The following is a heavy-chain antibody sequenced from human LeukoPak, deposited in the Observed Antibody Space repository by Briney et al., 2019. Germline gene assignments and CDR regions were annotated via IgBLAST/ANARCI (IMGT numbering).Heavy chain of an antibody. CDR2: IYHSGST. CDR1: GYSISSGYY. CDR3: ARYSSGWQTFDY. Sequence: SETLSLTCTVSGYSISSGYYWGWIRQPPGKGLEWIGSIYHSGSTYYNPSLKSRVTISVDTSKNQFSLKLSSVTAADTAVYYCARYSSGWQTFDYWGQGTLVTVSS. D-gene: IGHD6-19*01. J-gene: IGHJ4*02. V-gene: IGHV4-38-2*02.